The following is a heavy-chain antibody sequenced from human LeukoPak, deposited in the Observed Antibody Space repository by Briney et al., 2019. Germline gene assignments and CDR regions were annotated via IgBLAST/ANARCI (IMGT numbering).Heavy chain of an antibody. D-gene: IGHD3-22*01. CDR2: IHHSGSA. V-gene: IGHV4-59*01. CDR1: GGSISSYY. J-gene: IGHJ5*02. Sequence: PSETLSLTCTVSGGSISSYYWSWIRQAPGKGLEWIGYIHHSGSANYNPSLKSRVTIPVDTSKNQFSLKLSSVIAADTAVYYCASMYYYDSSATDHWGQGTLVTVSS. CDR3: ASMYYYDSSATDH.